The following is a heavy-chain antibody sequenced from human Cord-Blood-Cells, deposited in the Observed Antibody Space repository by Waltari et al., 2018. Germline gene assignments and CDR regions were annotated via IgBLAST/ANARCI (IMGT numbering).Heavy chain of an antibody. D-gene: IGHD3-16*01. J-gene: IGHJ5*02. CDR3: ARVHHLEIEMATMGDNWFDP. CDR2: ISAYNGNT. V-gene: IGHV1-18*01. CDR1: GYTFTSYG. Sequence: QVQLVQSGAEVKKPGASVKVSCKASGYTFTSYGISWVRQAPGQGLEWMGWISAYNGNTNDAQKLQGRVTMTTDTSTSTAYMELRSLRSDDTAVYYCARVHHLEIEMATMGDNWFDPWGQGTLVTVSS.